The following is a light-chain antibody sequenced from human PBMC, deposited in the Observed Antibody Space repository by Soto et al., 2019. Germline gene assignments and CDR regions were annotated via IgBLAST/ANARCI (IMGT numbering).Light chain of an antibody. CDR1: QSIGRW. CDR2: AAS. J-gene: IGKJ5*01. V-gene: IGKV1-39*01. Sequence: DIQITQSPSTLSASVGDRVTITCRASQSIGRWLALYQQKPGKAPKFLIYAASNLQSGVPSRFSGSGSGTDFTLTVNSLQPEDFATYYCQQGYTSAITFGQGTRLEIK. CDR3: QQGYTSAIT.